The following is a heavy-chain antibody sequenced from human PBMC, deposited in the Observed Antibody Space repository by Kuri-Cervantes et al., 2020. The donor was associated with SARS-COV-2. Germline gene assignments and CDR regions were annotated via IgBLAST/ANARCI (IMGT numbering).Heavy chain of an antibody. CDR3: YRSTVTSPLYGMDV. J-gene: IGHJ6*02. CDR1: GFTFSGSA. V-gene: IGHV3-73*01. Sequence: ETLSLTCAASGFTFSGSAMHWVRQASGKGLEWVGRIRSKANSYATAYAASVKGRFTISRDDSKNTAYLQMNSLKTEDTAVYYCYRSTVTSPLYGMDVWGQGTTVTVSS. CDR2: IRSKANSYAT. D-gene: IGHD4-17*01.